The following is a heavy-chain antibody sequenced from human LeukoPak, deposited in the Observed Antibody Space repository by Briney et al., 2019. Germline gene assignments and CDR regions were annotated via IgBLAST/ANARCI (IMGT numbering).Heavy chain of an antibody. Sequence: SETLSLTCAVYGGSFSGYYWSWIRQPPGKGLEWIGEINHSGSTNYNPSLKSRVTISVDTSKNQFSLKLSSVTAADTAVYYCARDPSEDIVAYFDYWGQGTLVTVSS. D-gene: IGHD5-12*01. CDR1: GGSFSGYY. CDR2: INHSGST. CDR3: ARDPSEDIVAYFDY. J-gene: IGHJ4*02. V-gene: IGHV4-34*01.